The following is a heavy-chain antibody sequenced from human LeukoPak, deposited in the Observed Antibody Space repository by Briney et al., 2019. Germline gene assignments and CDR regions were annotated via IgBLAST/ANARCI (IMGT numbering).Heavy chain of an antibody. D-gene: IGHD4-17*01. V-gene: IGHV3-20*04. J-gene: IGHJ3*02. Sequence: GSLRLSCAASGFTFDDYGMSWVRQAPGKGLEWVSGINWNGGSTGYADSVKGRFTISRDNAKNSLYLQMNSLRAEDTALYYCARSLEGYGDYVEAFDIWGQGTMVTVSS. CDR3: ARSLEGYGDYVEAFDI. CDR2: INWNGGST. CDR1: GFTFDDYG.